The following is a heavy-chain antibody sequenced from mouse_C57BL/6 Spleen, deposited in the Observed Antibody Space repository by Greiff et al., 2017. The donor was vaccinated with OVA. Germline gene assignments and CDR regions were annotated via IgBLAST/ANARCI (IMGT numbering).Heavy chain of an antibody. Sequence: VQLVESGAELVRPGASVTLSCKASGYTFTDYEMHWVKQTPVHGLEWIGAIDPETGGTAYNQKFKGKAILTADKSSSTAYMELRSLTSEDSAVYYCTRWESLSQSEPHAMDYWGQGTSVTVSS. CDR1: GYTFTDYE. J-gene: IGHJ4*01. D-gene: IGHD4-1*01. V-gene: IGHV1-15*01. CDR2: IDPETGGT. CDR3: TRWESLSQSEPHAMDY.